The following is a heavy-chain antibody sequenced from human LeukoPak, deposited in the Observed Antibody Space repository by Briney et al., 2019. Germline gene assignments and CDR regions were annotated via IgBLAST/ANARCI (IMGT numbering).Heavy chain of an antibody. CDR1: GFTFDDYA. J-gene: IGHJ6*03. CDR3: ARDALPNYYYYYYMDV. V-gene: IGHV3-30*01. CDR2: ISYDGSNK. Sequence: GGSLRLSCAATGFTFDDYAMHWVRQAPGKGLEWVAVISYDGSNKYYADSVKGRFTISRDNSKNTLYLQMNSLRAEDTAVYYCARDALPNYYYYYYMDVWGKGTTVTVSS. D-gene: IGHD2-2*01.